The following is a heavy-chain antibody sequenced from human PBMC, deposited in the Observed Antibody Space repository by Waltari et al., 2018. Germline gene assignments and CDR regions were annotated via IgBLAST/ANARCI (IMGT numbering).Heavy chain of an antibody. J-gene: IGHJ4*02. CDR2: ITSDGSST. D-gene: IGHD1-26*01. Sequence: EVQLVESGGGLVQPGGSLSLSCAASGFTFSSYWMPWLRQAPGEGLGWVSRITSDGSSTSYAESVKGRFTISRDNAKNTLYLQMNGLRVEDTAVYYCGRVTSGSPDYWGQGTLVTVSS. CDR3: GRVTSGSPDY. V-gene: IGHV3-74*01. CDR1: GFTFSSYW.